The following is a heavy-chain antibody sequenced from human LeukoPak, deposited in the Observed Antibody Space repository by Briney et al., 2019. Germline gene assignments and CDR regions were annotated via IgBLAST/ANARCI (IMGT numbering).Heavy chain of an antibody. CDR1: GFTFSNAW. CDR2: IKSKTDGGTT. V-gene: IGHV3-15*01. Sequence: GGSLRLSCAASGFTFSNAWMSWVRQAPGKGLEWVGRIKSKTDGGTTDYAAPVKGRFTISGDDSKNTLYLQMNSLKTEDTAVYYCTTDRDGYYYYYGMDVWGQGTTVTVSS. CDR3: TTDRDGYYYYYGMDV. J-gene: IGHJ6*02. D-gene: IGHD2-21*02.